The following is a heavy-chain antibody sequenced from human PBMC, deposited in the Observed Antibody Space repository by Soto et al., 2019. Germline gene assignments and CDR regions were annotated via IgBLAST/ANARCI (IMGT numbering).Heavy chain of an antibody. V-gene: IGHV3-30*18. Sequence: QVQLVESXXGXXXXXXXLRLSCAASGFTFSSYGMHWVRQAPGKGLEWVAVISYDGSNKYYADSVKGRFTISRDNSKNTLYLQMNSLRAEDTAVYYCAKDSRIVVVTAPYDYWGQGTLVTVSS. CDR2: ISYDGSNK. D-gene: IGHD2-21*02. CDR3: AKDSRIVVVTAPYDY. J-gene: IGHJ4*02. CDR1: GFTFSSYG.